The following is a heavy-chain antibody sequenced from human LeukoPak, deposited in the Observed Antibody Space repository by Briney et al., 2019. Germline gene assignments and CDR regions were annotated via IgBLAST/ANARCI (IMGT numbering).Heavy chain of an antibody. J-gene: IGHJ6*04. Sequence: SETLSLTCAVYGGSFSGYYWSWIRRPPGKGLEWIGEINHSGSTNYNPSLKSRVTISVDTSKNQLSLKLSSVTAADTAVYYCARGPVVPAAMAYSMDVWGKGTTVTVSS. CDR2: INHSGST. V-gene: IGHV4-34*01. D-gene: IGHD2-2*01. CDR1: GGSFSGYY. CDR3: ARGPVVPAAMAYSMDV.